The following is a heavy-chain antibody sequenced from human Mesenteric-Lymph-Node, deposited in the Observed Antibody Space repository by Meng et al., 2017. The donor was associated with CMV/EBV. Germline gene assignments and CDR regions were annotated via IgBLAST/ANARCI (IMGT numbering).Heavy chain of an antibody. D-gene: IGHD2-21*01. V-gene: IGHV1-46*01. Sequence: ASVKVSCKASGYTFTGYYMHWVRQAPGQGLEWMGIINPSGGSTSYAQKFQGRVTMTRDTSTSTVYMELSSLRSEDTAVYYCARAAGVVVIAMAGMDVWGQGTTVTVSS. CDR3: ARAAGVVVIAMAGMDV. CDR1: GYTFTGYY. CDR2: INPSGGST. J-gene: IGHJ6*02.